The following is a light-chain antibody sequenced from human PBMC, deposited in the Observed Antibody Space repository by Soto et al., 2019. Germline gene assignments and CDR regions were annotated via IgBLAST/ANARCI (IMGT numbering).Light chain of an antibody. V-gene: IGKV1-6*01. CDR1: QDVRNY. CDR3: LQDYSWPWT. J-gene: IGKJ1*01. CDR2: GAF. Sequence: AIQMTQSPSSLSASVGDRLTITCRASQDVRNYVGWYQQKPGKAPKFLIYGAFSLETGIPSRFSVSGYGTEFTLTINSLLPEDFATYFCLQDYSWPWTFGQGTKVEV.